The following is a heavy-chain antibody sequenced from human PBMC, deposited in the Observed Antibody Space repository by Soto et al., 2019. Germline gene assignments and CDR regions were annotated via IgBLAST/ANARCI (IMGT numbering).Heavy chain of an antibody. J-gene: IGHJ4*02. V-gene: IGHV3-7*01. CDR1: GFTFSSYW. Sequence: GGSLSLSCAASGFTFSSYWMSWVRQAPGKGLEWVANIKQDVSEKYYVASVSGRFTISRNNAKNSLYLQMNSLRAEDTAEYYWARKRCGYREYSYGQRWGQGTMVTVSS. CDR3: ARKRCGYREYSYGQR. CDR2: IKQDVSEK. D-gene: IGHD5-18*01.